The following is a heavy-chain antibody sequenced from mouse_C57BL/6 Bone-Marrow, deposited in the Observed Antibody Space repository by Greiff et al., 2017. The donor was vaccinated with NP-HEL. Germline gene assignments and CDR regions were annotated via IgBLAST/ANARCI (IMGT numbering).Heavy chain of an antibody. CDR2: IYPGSGNT. J-gene: IGHJ4*01. Sequence: VQLQQSGAELVRPGASVKLSCKASGYTFTDYYINWVKQRPGQGLEWIARIYPGSGNTYYNEKFKGKATLTAEKSSSTAYMQLSGLTSEDSAVYFCARGDLLWYLYYAMDYWGQGTSVTVSS. CDR1: GYTFTDYY. D-gene: IGHD2-1*01. V-gene: IGHV1-76*01. CDR3: ARGDLLWYLYYAMDY.